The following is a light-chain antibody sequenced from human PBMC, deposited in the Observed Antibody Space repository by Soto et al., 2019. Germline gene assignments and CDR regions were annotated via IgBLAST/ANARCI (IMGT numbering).Light chain of an antibody. J-gene: IGKJ4*01. Sequence: EIVLTQSPAALSLSPGERATLSSRASQSVRTLLAWYQQKPGQAPRLLIYDASNRATGTPARFSGSGSGSDFTLTISSLEAEDLAVYYCQQRSAWPITFGGGTKVEI. V-gene: IGKV3-11*01. CDR1: QSVRTL. CDR3: QQRSAWPIT. CDR2: DAS.